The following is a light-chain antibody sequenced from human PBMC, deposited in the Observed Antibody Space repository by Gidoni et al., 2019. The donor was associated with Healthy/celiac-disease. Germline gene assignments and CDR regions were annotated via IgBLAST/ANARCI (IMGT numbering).Light chain of an antibody. CDR3: QQRSNWPALT. J-gene: IGKJ4*01. CDR2: DAS. CDR1: PSVSSY. Sequence: EIVLTQSPATLSLSPGERATLSCRASPSVSSYLAWYQQQPGQAPRVLIYDASNRSTGIPARFSGSGAGTDFTLTISSLEPEDFAVYYCQQRSNWPALTFXGXTKVEIK. V-gene: IGKV3-11*01.